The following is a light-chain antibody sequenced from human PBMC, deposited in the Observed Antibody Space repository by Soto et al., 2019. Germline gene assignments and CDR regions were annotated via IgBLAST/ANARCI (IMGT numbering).Light chain of an antibody. CDR3: SSYKSGSTFVV. V-gene: IGLV2-14*01. CDR1: SSDVGGYNY. CDR2: DVS. J-gene: IGLJ2*01. Sequence: QSALTQPASVSGSPGQSITISCTGTSSDVGGYNYVSWYQQHPGKAPKLMIYDVSNRPSGVSNRFSGSKSGNTASLTISGLQAEDEAAYYCSSYKSGSTFVVFGGGTKLTVL.